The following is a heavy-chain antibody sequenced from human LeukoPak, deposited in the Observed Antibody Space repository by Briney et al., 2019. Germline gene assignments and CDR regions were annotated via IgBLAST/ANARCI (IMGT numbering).Heavy chain of an antibody. J-gene: IGHJ6*02. V-gene: IGHV1-8*01. D-gene: IGHD3-10*01. CDR1: GCTFTSYD. CDR2: MNPNSGNT. Sequence: ASVKVSCKASGCTFTSYDINWVRQATGQGFEWMGWMNPNSGNTGYAQKFQGRVTMTRNTSISTAYMELSSLRSEDTAVYYCARGRGYYGSGSYSTGYYYGMDAWGQGTTVTVSS. CDR3: ARGRGYYGSGSYSTGYYYGMDA.